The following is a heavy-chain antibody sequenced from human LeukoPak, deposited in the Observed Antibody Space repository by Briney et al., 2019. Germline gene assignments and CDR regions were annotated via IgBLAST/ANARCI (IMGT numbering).Heavy chain of an antibody. J-gene: IGHJ4*02. CDR1: GFTFSSYA. V-gene: IGHV3-23*01. CDR3: AKAFPDDFWSGYPVYFDY. D-gene: IGHD3-3*01. Sequence: GGSLRLSCAASGFTFSSYAMSWVRQAPGKGLEWVSAISGSGGSTYYADSVKGRFTISRDNSKNTLYLQMNSLRAEDTAVYYCAKAFPDDFWSGYPVYFDYWGPGTLVNVSS. CDR2: ISGSGGST.